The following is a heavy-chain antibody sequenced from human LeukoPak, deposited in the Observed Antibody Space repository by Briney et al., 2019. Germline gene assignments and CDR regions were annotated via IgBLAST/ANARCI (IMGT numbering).Heavy chain of an antibody. CDR3: ATATRYFDWFLPLDY. J-gene: IGHJ4*02. V-gene: IGHV1-69*01. CDR2: IIPIFGTA. D-gene: IGHD3-9*01. Sequence: AWVKVSSKASGGTFSSYAISSVRQAPGQGLEWMGGIIPIFGTANYAQKFQGRVTITADESTSTAYMELSSLRSEDTAVYYCATATRYFDWFLPLDYWGQGTLVTVSS. CDR1: GGTFSSYA.